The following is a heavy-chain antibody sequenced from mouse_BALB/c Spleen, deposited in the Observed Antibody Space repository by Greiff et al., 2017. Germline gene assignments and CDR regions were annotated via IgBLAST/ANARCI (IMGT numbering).Heavy chain of an antibody. CDR3: ARTGTRYYAMDY. Sequence: QVQLKESGAELAKPGASVKMSCKASGYTFTSYWMHWVKQRPGQGLEWIGYINPSTGYTEYNQKFKDKATLTADKSSSTAYMQLSSLTSEDSAVYYCARTGTRYYAMDYWGQGTSVTVSS. J-gene: IGHJ4*01. CDR2: INPSTGYT. V-gene: IGHV1-7*01. D-gene: IGHD4-1*01. CDR1: GYTFTSYW.